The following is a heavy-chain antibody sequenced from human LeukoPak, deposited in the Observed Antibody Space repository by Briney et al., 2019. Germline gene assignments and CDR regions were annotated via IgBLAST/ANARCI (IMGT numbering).Heavy chain of an antibody. J-gene: IGHJ4*02. CDR2: IRSKAYGGTT. CDR1: GFIFSNYA. CDR3: TRAAAAGTGPFDY. Sequence: GGSLRLSCAASGFIFSNYAMSWVRQAPGKGLEWVGFIRSKAYGGTTEYAASVKGRFTISRDDSKSIAYLQMNSLKTEDTAVYYCTRAAAAGTGPFDYWGQGTLVTVSS. D-gene: IGHD6-13*01. V-gene: IGHV3-49*04.